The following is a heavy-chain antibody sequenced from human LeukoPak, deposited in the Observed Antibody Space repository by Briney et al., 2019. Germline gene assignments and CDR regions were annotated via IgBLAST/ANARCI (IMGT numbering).Heavy chain of an antibody. D-gene: IGHD4-11*01. CDR2: ISYDGSNK. CDR1: GFTFSSYA. CDR3: ARGETVTNYYYYGMDV. Sequence: GGSLRLSCAASGFTFSSYAMHWVRQAPGKGLEWVAVISYDGSNKYYADSVKGRFTISRDNSKNTLYLQMNSLRAEDTAVYYCARGETVTNYYYYGMDVWCQGTTVTVSS. J-gene: IGHJ6*02. V-gene: IGHV3-30-3*01.